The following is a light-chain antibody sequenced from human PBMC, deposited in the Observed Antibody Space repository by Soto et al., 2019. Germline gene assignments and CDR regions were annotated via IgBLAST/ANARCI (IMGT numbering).Light chain of an antibody. J-gene: IGKJ1*01. CDR3: QQSYTTPRT. V-gene: IGKV3-15*01. CDR2: GAA. CDR1: QSVFSS. Sequence: EIVMTQSPATLSVSPGERVTLSCRASQSVFSSLAWYQQKPGQAPRLLIYGAATRATGIPARFSGSGSGTDFTLTISSLQPEDFATYYCQQSYTTPRTFGQGTKVEIK.